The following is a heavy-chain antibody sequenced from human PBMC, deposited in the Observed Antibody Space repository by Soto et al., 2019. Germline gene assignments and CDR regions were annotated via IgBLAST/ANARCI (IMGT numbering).Heavy chain of an antibody. CDR1: GFTFSSYG. CDR3: AREYSSGWEVVDY. D-gene: IGHD6-19*01. Sequence: GGSLRLSCAASGFTFSSYGMHWVRQAPGKGLEWVAVIWYDGSNKYYADSVKGRFTISRDNSKNTLYLQMNSLRAEDTAVYYCAREYSSGWEVVDYWGQGTLVTVSS. CDR2: IWYDGSNK. J-gene: IGHJ4*02. V-gene: IGHV3-33*01.